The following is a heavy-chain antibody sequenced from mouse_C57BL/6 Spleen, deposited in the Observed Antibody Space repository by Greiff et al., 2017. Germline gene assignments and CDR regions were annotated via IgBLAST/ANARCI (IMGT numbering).Heavy chain of an antibody. J-gene: IGHJ4*01. CDR1: GYTFTSYG. D-gene: IGHD2-3*01. Sequence: VQLQQSGAELARPGASVKLSCKASGYTFTSYGISWVKQRTGQGLEWIGEIYPRSGNTYYNEKFKGKATLTADKSSSTAYMELRSLTSEDSAVYFWARWLLASMYYWGQGPSVTVSS. V-gene: IGHV1-81*01. CDR2: IYPRSGNT. CDR3: ARWLLASMYY.